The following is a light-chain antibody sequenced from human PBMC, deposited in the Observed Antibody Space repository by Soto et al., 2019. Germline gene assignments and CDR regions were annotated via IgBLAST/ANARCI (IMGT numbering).Light chain of an antibody. Sequence: EIVLTQSPGTLSVSPGERATLSCRASQTISSSYLAWYRQKPGQAPSLLIYGTSSRATGIPDRFSGSGSGTDLTLTISGLEPEDSAIYYCQQYGSWTFGQGTKVEIK. J-gene: IGKJ1*01. CDR3: QQYGSWT. CDR2: GTS. CDR1: QTISSSY. V-gene: IGKV3-20*01.